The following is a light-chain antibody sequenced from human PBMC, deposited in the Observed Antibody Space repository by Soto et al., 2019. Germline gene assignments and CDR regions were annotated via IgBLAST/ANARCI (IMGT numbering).Light chain of an antibody. CDR3: QQYNDWPRT. J-gene: IGKJ1*01. CDR2: GAS. V-gene: IGKV3-15*01. CDR1: QSVSANY. Sequence: EIGFKQSPATLSLYPGERATLSCRASQSVSANYLVWYQQSPGQAPRLLIYGASTRATGSPDRFSASGSATEFTLTISSLLSEDFAGYYCQQYNDWPRTFGQGTKVDIK.